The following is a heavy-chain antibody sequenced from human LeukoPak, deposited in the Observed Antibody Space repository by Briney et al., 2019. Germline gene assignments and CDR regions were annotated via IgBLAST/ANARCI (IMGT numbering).Heavy chain of an antibody. CDR3: ARARITMVRGVNKNWFDP. CDR1: GYTFTGYY. V-gene: IGHV1-2*02. CDR2: INPNSGGT. Sequence: ASVKVSFKASGYTFTGYYMHWVRQAPGQGLEWMGWINPNSGGTNYAQKFQGRVTMTRDTSISTAYMELSRLRSDDTAVYYCARARITMVRGVNKNWFDPWGQGTLVTVSS. D-gene: IGHD3-10*01. J-gene: IGHJ5*02.